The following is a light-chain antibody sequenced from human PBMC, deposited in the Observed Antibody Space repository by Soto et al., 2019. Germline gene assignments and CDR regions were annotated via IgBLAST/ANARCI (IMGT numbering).Light chain of an antibody. Sequence: DIQMTQSPSTLSASVGGRVTITCLASQSISSGLAWYEQKPGKAPKLLIYDAASLESVGPSRFSGSGAGTEFAHTIINLQPDDFATYNCQQYNSYAYTVGHGTKLEIK. CDR3: QQYNSYAYT. V-gene: IGKV1-5*01. J-gene: IGKJ2*01. CDR1: QSISSG. CDR2: DAA.